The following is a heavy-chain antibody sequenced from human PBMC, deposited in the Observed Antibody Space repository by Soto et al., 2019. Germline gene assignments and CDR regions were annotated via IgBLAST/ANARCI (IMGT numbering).Heavy chain of an antibody. D-gene: IGHD6-19*01. CDR1: GYTFTSYY. J-gene: IGHJ6*02. CDR3: ARVPGAAVARKGFYYGMDV. CDR2: INPSGGST. V-gene: IGHV1-46*01. Sequence: ASVKVSCKASGYTFTSYYMHWVRQAPGQGLEWMGIINPSGGSTSYAQKFQGRVTMTRDTSTSTVYMELSSLRSEDTAVYYCARVPGAAVARKGFYYGMDVWGQGTTVTVSS.